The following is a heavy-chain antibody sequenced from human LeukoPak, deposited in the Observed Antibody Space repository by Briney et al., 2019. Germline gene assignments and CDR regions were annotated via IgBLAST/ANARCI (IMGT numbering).Heavy chain of an antibody. CDR2: ITHDGGNR. CDR1: GFTFSIYA. J-gene: IGHJ4*02. D-gene: IGHD3-10*01. V-gene: IGHV3-30*15. Sequence: PGTSLRLSCAASGFTFSIYAMHWVRQAPGKVLEWVAVITHDGGNRYYADSVKGRFTISRDNSKSTLYLQMSSLRAEDTAVYYCATDKSYFDSRSHQGFDYWGQGNLVTVSS. CDR3: ATDKSYFDSRSHQGFDY.